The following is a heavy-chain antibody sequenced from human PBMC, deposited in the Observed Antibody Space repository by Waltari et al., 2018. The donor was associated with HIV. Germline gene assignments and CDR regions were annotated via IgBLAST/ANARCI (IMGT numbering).Heavy chain of an antibody. D-gene: IGHD3-3*01. CDR2: INHSGST. CDR1: GGSFSGYY. V-gene: IGHV4-34*01. J-gene: IGHJ6*02. CDR3: ARGLSYDFWSGYYGYYYYGMDV. Sequence: QVQLQQWGAGLLKPSETLSLTCAGYGGSFSGYYWRWIRQPPGKGLDWIGEINHSGSTNYNPSLKSRVTISVDTSKNQFSLKLSSVTAADTAVYYCARGLSYDFWSGYYGYYYYGMDVWGQGTTVTVSS.